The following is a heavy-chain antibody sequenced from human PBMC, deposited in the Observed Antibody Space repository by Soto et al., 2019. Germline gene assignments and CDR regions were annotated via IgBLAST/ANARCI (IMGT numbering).Heavy chain of an antibody. J-gene: IGHJ1*01. V-gene: IGHV1-69*13. Sequence: PSASVKVSCKASGGTFSSYAISWVRQAPGQGLEWMGGIIPIFGTANYAQKFQGRVTITADESTSTAYMELSSLRSEDTAVYYCARAYSSGWYRRLGYFQHWGQGTLVTVSS. CDR3: ARAYSSGWYRRLGYFQH. D-gene: IGHD6-19*01. CDR1: GGTFSSYA. CDR2: IIPIFGTA.